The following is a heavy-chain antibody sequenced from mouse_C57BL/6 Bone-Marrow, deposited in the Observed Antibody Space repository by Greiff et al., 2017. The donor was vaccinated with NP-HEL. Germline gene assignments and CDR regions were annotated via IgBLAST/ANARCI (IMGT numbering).Heavy chain of an antibody. D-gene: IGHD2-1*01. V-gene: IGHV1-18*01. J-gene: IGHJ1*03. CDR2: INPNNGGT. CDR1: GYTFTDYN. CDR3: ARSDYYGNYVWYFDV. Sequence: VQLQQSGPELVKPGASVKIPCKASGYTFTDYNMDWVKQSHGKSLEWIGDINPNNGGTIYNQKFKGKATLTVDKSSRTAYMELRSLTSEDTAVYYCARSDYYGNYVWYFDVWGTGTTVTVSS.